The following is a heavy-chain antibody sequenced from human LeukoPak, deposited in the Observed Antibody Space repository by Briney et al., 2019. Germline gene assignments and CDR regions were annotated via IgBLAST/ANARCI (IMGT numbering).Heavy chain of an antibody. Sequence: ASVKVSCKASGYTFTGYYIHWVRQAPGQGLEWMGGINPNSGATNYAQKFQGRVTMTRDTSISTAYMELSRLRSDDTAVYYCARLTYCSSTNCFDYWGQGTLVTVSS. CDR2: INPNSGAT. CDR3: ARLTYCSSTNCFDY. J-gene: IGHJ4*02. V-gene: IGHV1-2*02. D-gene: IGHD2-2*01. CDR1: GYTFTGYY.